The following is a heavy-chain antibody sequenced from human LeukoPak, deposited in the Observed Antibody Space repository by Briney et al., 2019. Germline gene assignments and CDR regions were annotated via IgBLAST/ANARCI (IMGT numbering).Heavy chain of an antibody. D-gene: IGHD3-9*01. CDR2: TSGST. V-gene: IGHV4-4*07. Sequence: TSGSTNYTPSLKSRVTMSVDTSKNQFSLKLGSVTAADTAVYYCARIGYDILTGYQYDAFDIWGQGTMVTVSS. J-gene: IGHJ3*02. CDR3: ARIGYDILTGYQYDAFDI.